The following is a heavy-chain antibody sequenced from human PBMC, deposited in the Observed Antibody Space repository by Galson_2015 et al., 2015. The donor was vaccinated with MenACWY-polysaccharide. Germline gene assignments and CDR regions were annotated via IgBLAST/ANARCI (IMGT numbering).Heavy chain of an antibody. J-gene: IGHJ4*02. Sequence: SLRLSCAASGFTFSNYAISWVRQAPGKGLEWVSTIGGSGSNTHYADSVKGRFTISRDDSKNTLSLQMNSLRAEDTAVYYCARVRYSTGKYQFDYWGQGTLVAVSP. V-gene: IGHV3-23*01. CDR2: IGGSGSNT. CDR1: GFTFSNYA. D-gene: IGHD2-2*01. CDR3: ARVRYSTGKYQFDY.